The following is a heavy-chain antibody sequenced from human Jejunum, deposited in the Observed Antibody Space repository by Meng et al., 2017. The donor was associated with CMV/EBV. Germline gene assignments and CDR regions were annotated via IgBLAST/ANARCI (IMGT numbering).Heavy chain of an antibody. D-gene: IGHD2-2*01. J-gene: IGHJ4*02. CDR2: ISHDGRKT. CDR1: GRNFNGDG. V-gene: IGHV3-30*10. Sequence: GRNFNGDGMHWVRQAPGKGLEWVAKISHDGRKTYYRESVRGRFAILRDNSKNTLALQLNSLRADDTAVYYCAAEYQLMNAPYYEYWVQGTRVTVSS. CDR3: AAEYQLMNAPYYEY.